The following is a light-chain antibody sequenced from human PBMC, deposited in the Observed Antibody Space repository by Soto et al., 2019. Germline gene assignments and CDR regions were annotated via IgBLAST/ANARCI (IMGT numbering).Light chain of an antibody. Sequence: QSVLTQPASVSGSPGQSITISCTGTSSDVGCYNYVSWYQQHPAKAHKLMIYEDSNRPSGVSPRFSGSKSGNTASPNIAGLQAEDEADYYCFSDTKSSTLVFGGGTKLTVL. V-gene: IGLV2-14*01. CDR2: EDS. J-gene: IGLJ3*02. CDR3: FSDTKSSTLV. CDR1: SSDVGCYNY.